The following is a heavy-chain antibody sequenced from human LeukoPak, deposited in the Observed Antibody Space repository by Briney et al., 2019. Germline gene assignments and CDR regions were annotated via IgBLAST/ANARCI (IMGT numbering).Heavy chain of an antibody. V-gene: IGHV4-61*01. Sequence: SETLSLTCTVSGGSVSSDTYYWSWIRQPPGKGLEWIGYIYYSASTNYNPSLKSRVTISVDASKNQFSLNLSSVTAADTAVYYCARTSNIDYGDYGYYFDYWGQGTLVTVSS. CDR2: IYYSAST. CDR3: ARTSNIDYGDYGYYFDY. D-gene: IGHD4-17*01. CDR1: GGSVSSDTYY. J-gene: IGHJ4*02.